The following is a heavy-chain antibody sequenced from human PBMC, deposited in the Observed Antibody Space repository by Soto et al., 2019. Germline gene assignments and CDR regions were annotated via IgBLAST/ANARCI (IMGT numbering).Heavy chain of an antibody. CDR1: GFTFDAYA. J-gene: IGHJ1*01. Sequence: EVQLVESGGGLVQPGRSLRLSCAASGFTFDAYAMHWVRQAPGKGLEWVSSINWNSGDIGYADSVKGRFTISRDNAKKSLYVQMNSLRPEDTALYYCTWSEPYNSGWYGYFQHWGQGTLVTVSS. D-gene: IGHD6-19*01. CDR3: TWSEPYNSGWYGYFQH. CDR2: INWNSGDI. V-gene: IGHV3-9*01.